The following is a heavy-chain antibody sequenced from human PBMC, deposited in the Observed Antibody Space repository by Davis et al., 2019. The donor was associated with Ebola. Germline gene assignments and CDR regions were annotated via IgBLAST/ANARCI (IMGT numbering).Heavy chain of an antibody. J-gene: IGHJ4*02. V-gene: IGHV3-33*01. CDR1: GFTFSSYG. CDR2: IWYDGSNK. D-gene: IGHD6-13*01. Sequence: GESLKISCAASGFTFSSYGMHWVRQAPGKGLEWVAVIWYDGSNKYYADSVKGRFTISRDNSKNLVSLQMNDLRRDDTAIYYCVRRGSKTYDFDYWGQGTLVTVSS. CDR3: VRRGSKTYDFDY.